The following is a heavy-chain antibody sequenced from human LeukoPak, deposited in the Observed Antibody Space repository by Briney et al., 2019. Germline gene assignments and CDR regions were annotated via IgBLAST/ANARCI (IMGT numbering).Heavy chain of an antibody. J-gene: IGHJ3*02. CDR1: GFTFSSYA. CDR3: AKEDITMIVVPLREGAFDI. Sequence: PGGSLRLSCAASGFTFSSYAMSWVRQAPGKGLEWVSAISGSGGSTYYADSVKGRFTISRDNSKNTLYLQMNSLRAEDTAVYYCAKEDITMIVVPLREGAFDIWGQGTMVTVSS. D-gene: IGHD3-22*01. V-gene: IGHV3-23*01. CDR2: ISGSGGST.